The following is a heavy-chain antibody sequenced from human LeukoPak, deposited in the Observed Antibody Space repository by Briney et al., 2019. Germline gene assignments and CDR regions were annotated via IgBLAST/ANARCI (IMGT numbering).Heavy chain of an antibody. CDR1: GFTFSSYW. J-gene: IGHJ4*02. CDR2: IGSSGIHT. CDR3: ARGEAIWGPLFDD. Sequence: GGSLRLSCAASGFTFSSYWMTWVRQAPGKGLEWVSSIGSSGIHTFYAGSVKGRFTISRDSTKNSLYLQMYNLRVEDTALYYCARGEAIWGPLFDDWGQGTLVTVSS. V-gene: IGHV3-21*01. D-gene: IGHD7-27*01.